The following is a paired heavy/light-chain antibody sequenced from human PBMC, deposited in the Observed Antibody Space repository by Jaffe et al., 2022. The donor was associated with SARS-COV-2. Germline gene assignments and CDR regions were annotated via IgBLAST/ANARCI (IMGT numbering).Heavy chain of an antibody. J-gene: IGHJ4*02. CDR3: ARDSPSGLESFDY. CDR2: ISAHNGKT. CDR1: GYTFISYG. V-gene: IGHV1-18*01. D-gene: IGHD1-1*01. Sequence: QVQLVQSGTEVKKPGASVKVSCKASGYTFISYGISWVRQAPGQGLEWMGWISAHNGKTEYAQKLQGRVTMTTDTPTSTAYMELRSLRSDDTAVYYCARDSPSGLESFDYWGQGTLVTVSS.
Light chain of an antibody. CDR3: GESHTIDGQVGYV. CDR2: LKSDGSH. Sequence: PVLTQPPSASALLGASIKLTCTLSSEHSTYTIEWYQQRPGRSPQYIMKLKSDGSHSKGDGIPDRFVGSSSGADRYLTLSNLQSDDEAEYHCGESHTIDGQVGYVFGTGTKVTVL. J-gene: IGLJ1*01. V-gene: IGLV4-3*01. CDR1: SEHSTYT.